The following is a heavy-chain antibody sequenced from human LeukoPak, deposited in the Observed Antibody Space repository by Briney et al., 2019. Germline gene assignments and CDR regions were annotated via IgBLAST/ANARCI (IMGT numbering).Heavy chain of an antibody. CDR2: ISGDGGST. V-gene: IGHV3-43*02. J-gene: IGHJ6*02. Sequence: GGSLRLSCAASGFTFDDYAMHWVRQTPGKGLEWVSLISGDGGSTYYADSVKGRFTISRDNSKNSLYLQMNSLRTEDTALYYCAKEERGVLRYFDWLSDGMDVWSQGTTVTVSS. D-gene: IGHD3-9*01. CDR3: AKEERGVLRYFDWLSDGMDV. CDR1: GFTFDDYA.